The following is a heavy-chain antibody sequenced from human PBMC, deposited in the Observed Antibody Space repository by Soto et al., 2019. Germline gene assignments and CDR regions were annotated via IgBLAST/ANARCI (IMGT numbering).Heavy chain of an antibody. CDR1: GFTFSSYG. Sequence: GGSLRLSCAASGFTFSSYGMHWVRQAPGKGLEWVAVISYDGSNKYYANSVKGRFTISRDNSKNTLYLQMNSLRAEDTAVYYCAKGDSLLFDYWGQGTLVTVSA. CDR2: ISYDGSNK. D-gene: IGHD2-21*02. V-gene: IGHV3-30*18. J-gene: IGHJ4*02. CDR3: AKGDSLLFDY.